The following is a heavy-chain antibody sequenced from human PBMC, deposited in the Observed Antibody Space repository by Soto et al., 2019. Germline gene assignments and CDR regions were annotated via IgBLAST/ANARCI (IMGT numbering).Heavy chain of an antibody. J-gene: IGHJ5*02. CDR2: IYYSGST. V-gene: IGHV4-30-4*01. D-gene: IGHD2-2*01. CDR3: ARGVCSSTSCYLVGWFDP. Sequence: QVKLQESGPGLVKPSQTLSLTCTVSGGSISSGDYYWSWIRQPPGKGLEWIGYIYYSGSTYYNPSLKSRVTISVDTSKNQFSLKLSSVTAADTAVYYCARGVCSSTSCYLVGWFDPWGQGTLVTVSS. CDR1: GGSISSGDYY.